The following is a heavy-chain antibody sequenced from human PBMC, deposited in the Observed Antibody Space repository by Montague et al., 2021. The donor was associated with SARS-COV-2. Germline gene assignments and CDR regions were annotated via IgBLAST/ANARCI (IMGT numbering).Heavy chain of an antibody. J-gene: IGHJ5*02. CDR2: ICQAVGT. V-gene: IGHV4-4*02. CDR1: GASISSDNW. CDR3: ARVVRGCSGHSCYFDP. D-gene: IGHD2-2*01. Sequence: SETLSLTCAVSGASISSDNWWNWVRQSPGKGLEWIGEICQAVGTNYNPSLKSRVTIAVDNFSNQVSLKMTSVTAADTAIYHCARVVRGCSGHSCYFDPWGQGTLVTVSS.